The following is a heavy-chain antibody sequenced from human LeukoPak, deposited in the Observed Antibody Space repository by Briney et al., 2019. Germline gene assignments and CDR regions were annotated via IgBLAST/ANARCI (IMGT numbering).Heavy chain of an antibody. CDR1: GGSISSYY. D-gene: IGHD2-15*01. CDR3: ARLWSTDCNGGSCPHQPNY. V-gene: IGHV4-59*08. J-gene: IGHJ4*02. Sequence: SETLSLTCTVSGGSISSYYWSWIRQPPGKGLEWIGYIYYSGSTNYNPSLKSRVTISVDTSKNHFSLKLSSVTAADTAVYYCARLWSTDCNGGSCPHQPNYWGQGTLVTVSS. CDR2: IYYSGST.